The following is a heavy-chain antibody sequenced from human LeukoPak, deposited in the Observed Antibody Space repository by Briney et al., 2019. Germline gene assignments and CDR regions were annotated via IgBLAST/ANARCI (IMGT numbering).Heavy chain of an antibody. CDR3: ARDLEGGYQLLDY. Sequence: AGGSLRLSCAASGFTVSSNYMSWVRQAPGKGLEWVSVLYGSGATYYADSVKGSITISRDNSKNTLYLQMGSLRAEDMAVYYCARDLEGGYQLLDYWGQGTLVTVSS. V-gene: IGHV3-66*01. CDR2: LYGSGAT. CDR1: GFTVSSNY. D-gene: IGHD2-2*01. J-gene: IGHJ4*02.